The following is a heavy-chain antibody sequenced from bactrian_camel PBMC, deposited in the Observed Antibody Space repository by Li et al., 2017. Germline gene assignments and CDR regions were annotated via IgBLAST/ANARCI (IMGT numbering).Heavy chain of an antibody. D-gene: IGHD2*01. CDR2: ISSGSHNI. J-gene: IGHJ4*01. Sequence: VQLVESGGGLVQPGGSLRLSCAASGFTFNTADMSWVCQAPGKALEWVSTISSGSHNIYYTESVKGRFTISRDNAKNTVYLQLNSLKTEDTAMHYCVQKVDYSGAYYYAYWGQGTQVTVS. CDR1: GFTFNTAD. CDR3: VQKVDYSGAYYYAY. V-gene: IGHV3S40*01.